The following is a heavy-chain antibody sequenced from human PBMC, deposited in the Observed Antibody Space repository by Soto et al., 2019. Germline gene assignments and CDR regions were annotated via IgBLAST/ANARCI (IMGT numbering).Heavy chain of an antibody. CDR2: ISYDGSNK. V-gene: IGHV3-30*18. J-gene: IGHJ6*02. Sequence: GGSLRLSCAASGFTFSSYGMHWVRQAPGKGLEWVAVISYDGSNKYYADSMKGRLTISIDNSKNTQYLQMNSLRAEDTAVYYCAKDRGDSSGWYDAGYYYGRDVWGQGTTVTVSS. CDR1: GFTFSSYG. CDR3: AKDRGDSSGWYDAGYYYGRDV. D-gene: IGHD6-19*01.